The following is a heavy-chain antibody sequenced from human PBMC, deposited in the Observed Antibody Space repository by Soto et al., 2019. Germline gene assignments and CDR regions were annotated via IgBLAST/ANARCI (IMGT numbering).Heavy chain of an antibody. J-gene: IGHJ3*02. D-gene: IGHD1-26*01. CDR2: IYYTGTT. V-gene: IGHV4-31*03. CDR1: GGSISSGGYY. CDR3: AKWEKLYTFDM. Sequence: PSETLSLTCTFSGGSISSGGYYSSWIRQHPWKGLEWIGHIYYTGTTYYNPSLKSRVTISVDTSKNQFSLNLRSVTAADTAVYYCAKWEKLYTFDMWGQGTMVTVSS.